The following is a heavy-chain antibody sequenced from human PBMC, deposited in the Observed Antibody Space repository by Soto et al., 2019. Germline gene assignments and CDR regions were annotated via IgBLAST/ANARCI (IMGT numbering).Heavy chain of an antibody. Sequence: GGSLRLSCAASGFTFSSYAMSWVRQAPGKGLEWVSAISGSGSSTYYADSVKGRFTISRDNAKNSLYLQMNSLRSEDTAVYYCAREDNWNYCWFDPWGQGTLVTVSS. J-gene: IGHJ5*02. D-gene: IGHD1-7*01. V-gene: IGHV3-21*01. CDR3: AREDNWNYCWFDP. CDR2: ISGSGSST. CDR1: GFTFSSYA.